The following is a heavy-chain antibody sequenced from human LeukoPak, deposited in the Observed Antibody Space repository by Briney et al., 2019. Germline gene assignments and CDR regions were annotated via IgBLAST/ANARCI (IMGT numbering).Heavy chain of an antibody. D-gene: IGHD1-7*01. J-gene: IGHJ4*02. V-gene: IGHV1-18*01. CDR2: ISHYNGNT. CDR3: AREYNWNYPIDY. CDR1: GYTFTSYG. Sequence: ASVKVSCKASGYTFTSYGISWVRQAPGQGLEWMGWISHYNGNTNYAQNLQGRVTMTTDTSTSTAYMELRSLRSDDTAMYYCAREYNWNYPIDYWGQGTLVTVSS.